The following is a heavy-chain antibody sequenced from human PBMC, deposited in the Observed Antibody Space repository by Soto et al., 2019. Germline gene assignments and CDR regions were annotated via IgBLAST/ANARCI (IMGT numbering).Heavy chain of an antibody. V-gene: IGHV4-59*08. CDR1: GGSISSYY. J-gene: IGHJ4*02. D-gene: IGHD3-3*01. CDR3: ARYVTYYDFWSGSFDY. Sequence: SETLPLTWTVSGGSISSYYWSWIRQPTGKGLEWIGYIYYSGSTNYNPSLKSRVTISVDTSKNQFSLKLSSVTAADTAVYYCARYVTYYDFWSGSFDYWGQGTLVTVSS. CDR2: IYYSGST.